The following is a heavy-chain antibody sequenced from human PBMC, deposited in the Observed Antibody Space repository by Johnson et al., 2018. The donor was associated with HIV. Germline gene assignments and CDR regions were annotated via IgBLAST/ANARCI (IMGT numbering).Heavy chain of an antibody. Sequence: VQLVESGGGVVQPGGSLRLSCAASGFTFSSYGMHWVRQAPGKGLEWVAFIRYDGSNKYYADSVKGRFTISRDDSKNSLYLQMNSLRAEDTAVYNCARSSTVVAPHDIWGQGTMVTVSS. CDR1: GFTFSSYG. J-gene: IGHJ3*02. CDR3: ARSSTVVAPHDI. CDR2: IRYDGSNK. V-gene: IGHV3-30*02. D-gene: IGHD4-23*01.